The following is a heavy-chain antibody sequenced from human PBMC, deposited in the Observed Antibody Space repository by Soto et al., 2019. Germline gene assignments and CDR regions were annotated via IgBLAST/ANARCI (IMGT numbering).Heavy chain of an antibody. CDR1: GGSFSGYY. D-gene: IGHD6-13*01. CDR3: ARVGQLVMVWSDP. J-gene: IGHJ5*02. CDR2: INHSGST. V-gene: IGHV4-34*01. Sequence: SETLSLTCAVYGGSFSGYYWSWIRQPPGKGLEWIGEINHSGSTNYNPSLKSRVTISVDTSKNQFSLKLSSVTAADTAVYYCARVGQLVMVWSDPWGQGTLVT.